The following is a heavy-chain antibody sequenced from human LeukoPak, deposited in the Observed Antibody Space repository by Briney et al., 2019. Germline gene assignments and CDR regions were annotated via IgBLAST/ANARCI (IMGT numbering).Heavy chain of an antibody. CDR2: IYYSGSA. CDR1: GDTISSTSYY. J-gene: IGHJ4*02. CDR3: ARAGGVKTAALDLDY. Sequence: SETLSLTCTVSGDTISSTSYYWGWIRQPPGKGLDWIGNIYYSGSANHNPSLKSRVTISRDTSKNQFSLKLTSVTTADTAVYYCARAGGVKTAALDLDYWGQGTLVTVSS. V-gene: IGHV4-39*07. D-gene: IGHD6-25*01.